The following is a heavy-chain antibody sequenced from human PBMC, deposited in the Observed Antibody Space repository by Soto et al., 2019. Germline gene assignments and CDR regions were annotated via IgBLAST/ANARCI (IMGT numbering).Heavy chain of an antibody. CDR3: ARAVPVSPSITIFGVVTGSDAFDI. CDR2: INAGNGNT. D-gene: IGHD3-3*01. J-gene: IGHJ3*02. Sequence: GASVKVSCKASGYTFTSYAMHWVRQAPGQRLEWMGWINAGNGNTKYSQKFQGRVTITRDTSASTAYMELSSLRSEDTAVYYCARAVPVSPSITIFGVVTGSDAFDIWGQGTMVTVSS. V-gene: IGHV1-3*01. CDR1: GYTFTSYA.